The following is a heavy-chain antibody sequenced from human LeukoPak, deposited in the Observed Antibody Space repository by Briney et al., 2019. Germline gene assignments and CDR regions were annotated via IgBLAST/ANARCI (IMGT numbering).Heavy chain of an antibody. CDR1: GFTFSSYA. V-gene: IGHV3-23*01. Sequence: GGSLRLSCAASGFTFSSYAMSWVRQAPGKGLEWVSAISGSGGSTYYADSVKGRFTISRDNSKNTLYLQMNSLRAEDTAVYYCAKDHCCSSTSCYFPNWGQGTLVTVSS. J-gene: IGHJ4*02. CDR2: ISGSGGST. D-gene: IGHD2-2*01. CDR3: AKDHCCSSTSCYFPN.